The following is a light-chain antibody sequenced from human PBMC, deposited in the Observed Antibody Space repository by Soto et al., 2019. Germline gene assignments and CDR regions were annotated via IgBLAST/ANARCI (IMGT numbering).Light chain of an antibody. Sequence: EIVLTQSPATLSSFPGDRVTLSCRASQSFRGLLAWYQQKPGQAPRLLIYDAHNRATGIPPRFSGSGSGTDFTLTNSSLEPEDSAVYYCQQRHMWPITFGQGTRLEIK. J-gene: IGKJ5*01. CDR2: DAH. V-gene: IGKV3-11*01. CDR3: QQRHMWPIT. CDR1: QSFRGL.